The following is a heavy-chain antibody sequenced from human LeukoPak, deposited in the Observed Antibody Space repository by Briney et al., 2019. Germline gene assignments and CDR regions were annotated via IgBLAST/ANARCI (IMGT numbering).Heavy chain of an antibody. Sequence: PGGSLRLSCAVSGFTLSNYWMHWVRQAPGKGLVWVSRINSDGSSTNYADSVKGRFTMSRDNAKNTLYLQMNSLRAEDTAVYYCARGSRGSRYNDYWGQGTLVTVSS. CDR3: ARGSRGSRYNDY. J-gene: IGHJ4*02. CDR2: INSDGSST. V-gene: IGHV3-74*01. CDR1: GFTLSNYW. D-gene: IGHD1-1*01.